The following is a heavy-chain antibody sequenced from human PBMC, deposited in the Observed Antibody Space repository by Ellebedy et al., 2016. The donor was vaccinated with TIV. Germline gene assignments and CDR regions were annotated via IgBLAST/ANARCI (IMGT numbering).Heavy chain of an antibody. CDR2: IYDSGST. V-gene: IGHV4-31*01. J-gene: IGHJ3*02. Sequence: MPSETLSLTCTVSGGSISSGDYYWSWIRQHPGKGLEWIGFIYDSGSTYYNPSLKSLLTISVATSKNQFSLKLSSVTAADTALDYCSAGFYYGSGSYLKPDAFDIWGQGTMVTVSS. D-gene: IGHD3-10*01. CDR3: SAGFYYGSGSYLKPDAFDI. CDR1: GGSISSGDYY.